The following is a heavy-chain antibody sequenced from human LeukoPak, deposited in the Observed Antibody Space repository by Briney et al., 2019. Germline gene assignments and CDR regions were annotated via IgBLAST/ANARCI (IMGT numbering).Heavy chain of an antibody. V-gene: IGHV1-24*01. Sequence: GASVKVSCKVSGYTLTELSMHWVRQAPGKGLEWMGGFDPEDGETIYAQKFQGRVTMTRNTSISTAYMELSSLRSEDTAVYCCARGPARTFGSGSNWFDPWGQGTLVTVSS. CDR3: ARGPARTFGSGSNWFDP. J-gene: IGHJ5*02. CDR2: FDPEDGET. D-gene: IGHD3-10*01. CDR1: GYTLTELS.